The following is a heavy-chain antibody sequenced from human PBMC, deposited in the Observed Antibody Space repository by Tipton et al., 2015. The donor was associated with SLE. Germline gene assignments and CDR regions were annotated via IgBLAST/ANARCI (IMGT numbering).Heavy chain of an antibody. CDR2: LSLSDKN. CDR1: DASMNSYF. D-gene: IGHD6-19*01. Sequence: TLSLTCNVSDASMNSYFWNWIRQPAGKGLEWIGRLSLSDKNNYNPSLQSRVTMSVDTSKSQFSLEVRSVTATDTAVYYCARGRGWLVLDYWGQGTLVTVSS. J-gene: IGHJ4*02. CDR3: ARGRGWLVLDY. V-gene: IGHV4-4*07.